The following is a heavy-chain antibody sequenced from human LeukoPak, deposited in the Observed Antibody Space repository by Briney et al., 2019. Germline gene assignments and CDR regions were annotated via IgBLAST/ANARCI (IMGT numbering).Heavy chain of an antibody. CDR1: GFTFSNYW. J-gene: IGHJ3*01. CDR2: INSDGSST. Sequence: GGSLRLSCAASGFTFSNYWMHWVRQAPGKGLVWVSLINSDGSSTIYADSVKGRFTISRDNPKNTLYLQMNSLRAEDTAVYYCARGLTIFGVVNDAFDFWGQGTMVTVSS. D-gene: IGHD3-3*01. V-gene: IGHV3-74*01. CDR3: ARGLTIFGVVNDAFDF.